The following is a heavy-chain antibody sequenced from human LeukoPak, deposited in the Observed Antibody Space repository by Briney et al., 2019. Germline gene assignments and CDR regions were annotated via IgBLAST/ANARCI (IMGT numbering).Heavy chain of an antibody. CDR2: ISYDGSNK. CDR3: AKNGEVGASLYYYYYGMDV. J-gene: IGHJ6*02. Sequence: GGSLRLTCAASGFTFSNAWMSWVRQAPGKGLEWVAVISYDGSNKYYADSVKGRFTISRGNSKNTLYLQMNSLRAEDTAVYYCAKNGEVGASLYYYYYGMDVWGQGTTVTVSS. D-gene: IGHD1-26*01. V-gene: IGHV3-30*18. CDR1: GFTFSNAW.